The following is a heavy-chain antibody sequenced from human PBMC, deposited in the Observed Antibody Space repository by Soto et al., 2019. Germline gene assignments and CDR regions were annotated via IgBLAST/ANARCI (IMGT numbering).Heavy chain of an antibody. CDR1: GGSISSYY. V-gene: IGHV4-59*01. CDR3: ARAHYDILPGYYSYDY. J-gene: IGHJ4*02. Sequence: SETLSLTCTVSGGSISSYYWSWVRQPPGKALEWIRYIYYSGSTNYNPSLKSRVTISVDTSKNQFSLKLSSVTAADTAVYYCARAHYDILPGYYSYDYWGQGTLVTLSS. D-gene: IGHD3-9*01. CDR2: IYYSGST.